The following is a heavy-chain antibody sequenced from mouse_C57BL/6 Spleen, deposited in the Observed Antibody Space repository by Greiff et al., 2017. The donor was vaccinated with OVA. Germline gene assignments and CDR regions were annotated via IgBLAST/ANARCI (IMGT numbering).Heavy chain of an antibody. J-gene: IGHJ4*01. CDR3: APQADGYYAMDY. CDR2: IHPSDSDT. CDR1: GYTFTSYW. V-gene: IGHV1-74*01. D-gene: IGHD2-3*01. Sequence: QVQLKQPGAELVKPGASVKVSCKASGYTFTSYWMHWVKQRPGQGLEWIGRIHPSDSDTNYNQKFKGKATLTVDKSSSTAYMQLSSLTSEDSAVYYCAPQADGYYAMDYWGQGTSVTVSS.